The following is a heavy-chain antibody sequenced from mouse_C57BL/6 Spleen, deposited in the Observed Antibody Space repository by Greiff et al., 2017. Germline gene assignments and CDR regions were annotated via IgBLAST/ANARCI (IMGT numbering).Heavy chain of an antibody. V-gene: IGHV1-39*01. Sequence: EVKLMESGPELVKPGASVKISCKASGYSFTDYNMNWVKQSNGKSLEWIGVINPNYGTTSYNQKFKGKATLTVDQSSSTAYMQLNSLTSEDSAVXYCARGSSGYYAMDDWGQGTSVTVSS. CDR1: GYSFTDYN. J-gene: IGHJ4*01. CDR2: INPNYGTT. CDR3: ARGSSGYYAMDD. D-gene: IGHD1-1*01.